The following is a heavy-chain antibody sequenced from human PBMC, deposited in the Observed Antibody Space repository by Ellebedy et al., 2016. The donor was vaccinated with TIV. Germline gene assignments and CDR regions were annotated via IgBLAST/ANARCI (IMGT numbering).Heavy chain of an antibody. CDR3: AGDLGYCSSTSCYIGHWFNP. CDR1: GGTFSSYA. D-gene: IGHD2-2*02. V-gene: IGHV1-69*13. CDR2: IIPIFGTA. J-gene: IGHJ5*02. Sequence: SVKVSCXASGGTFSSYAISWVRQAPGQGLEWMGGIIPIFGTANYAQKFQGRVTITADESTSTAYMELSSLRSEDTAVYYCAGDLGYCSSTSCYIGHWFNPWGQGTLVTVSS.